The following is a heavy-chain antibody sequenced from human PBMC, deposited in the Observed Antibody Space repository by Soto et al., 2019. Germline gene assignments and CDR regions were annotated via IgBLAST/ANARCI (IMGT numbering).Heavy chain of an antibody. D-gene: IGHD3-9*01. CDR1: GGSISSGGYY. V-gene: IGHV4-31*03. Sequence: PSETLSLTCTVSGGSISSGGYYWSWIRQHPGKGLEWIGYIYYSGSTYYNPSLKSRATISVDTSKNQFSLKLSSVTAADTAVYYCARGGYYDILTGYRWFDPWGQGTLVTAPQ. CDR2: IYYSGST. CDR3: ARGGYYDILTGYRWFDP. J-gene: IGHJ5*02.